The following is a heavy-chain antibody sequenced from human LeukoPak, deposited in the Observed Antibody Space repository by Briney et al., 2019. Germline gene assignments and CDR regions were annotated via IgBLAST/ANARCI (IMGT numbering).Heavy chain of an antibody. CDR3: ARVGRGGAWFDF. CDR2: IFFSGTT. D-gene: IGHD4-17*01. V-gene: IGHV4-59*01. CDR1: GFTFSSYG. Sequence: PGGSLRLSCAASGFTFSSYGMSWIRQPPGKGLEWIGYIFFSGTTNYNPSLKSRVTISVDTSKNQFSLKMTSVTAADTAVYFCARVGRGGAWFDFWGQGTLVTVSS. J-gene: IGHJ4*02.